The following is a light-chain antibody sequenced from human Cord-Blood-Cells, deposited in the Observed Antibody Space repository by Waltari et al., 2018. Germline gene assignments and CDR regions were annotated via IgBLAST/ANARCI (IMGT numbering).Light chain of an antibody. V-gene: IGKV1-13*02. CDR2: DAS. CDR1: QGISSA. CDR3: QQFNSYPLT. Sequence: AIQLTQSPSSLSASVGDRVTITCPASQGISSALAWYQQKPGKAPKLLLYDASSLESGVPSRFSGSGSGTAFTLTISSLQSEDFATYYCQQFNSYPLTFGGGTKVEIK. J-gene: IGKJ4*01.